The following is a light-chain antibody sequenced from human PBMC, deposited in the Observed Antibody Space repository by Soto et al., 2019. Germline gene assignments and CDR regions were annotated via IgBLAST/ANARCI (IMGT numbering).Light chain of an antibody. CDR2: DAS. Sequence: EIVMTQSPATLSVSPGERATLSCRASQSVRSNYLAWYQQKPGQAPRLLIYDASTGATGIPARFSGSGSGTEFTLTISSLQSEDLAVYFCQQYSDWPLTFGPGTKVDI. J-gene: IGKJ3*01. V-gene: IGKV3-15*01. CDR3: QQYSDWPLT. CDR1: QSVRSN.